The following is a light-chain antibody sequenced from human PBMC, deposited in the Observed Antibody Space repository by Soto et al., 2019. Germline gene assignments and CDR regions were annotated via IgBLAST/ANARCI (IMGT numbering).Light chain of an antibody. CDR2: GAS. CDR3: QQYNNWPLT. Sequence: EIVMTQSPATLSVSPGERATPSCRASQSVSSNLAWYQQKPGQAPRLLIYGASTRATGISARFSGSGSGTEFTLTISSLQSEDFAVYYCQQYNNWPLTFGGGTKVEIK. V-gene: IGKV3-15*01. CDR1: QSVSSN. J-gene: IGKJ4*01.